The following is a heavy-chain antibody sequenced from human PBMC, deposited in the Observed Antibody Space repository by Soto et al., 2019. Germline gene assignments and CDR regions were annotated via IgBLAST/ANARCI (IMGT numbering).Heavy chain of an antibody. CDR3: ARGGGHNLEY. J-gene: IGHJ4*02. CDR2: LNNDGSQT. V-gene: IGHV3-7*04. Sequence: ESGGTLVQPGGSLRLSCAVSGFTFSGYWMSWVRQAPGKGLEWVAILNNDGSQTNYVDSVRGRFSISRDNTKNSLYLQMNSLRVEDTAVYFCARGGGHNLEYWGQGALVTVYS. D-gene: IGHD1-1*01. CDR1: GFTFSGYW.